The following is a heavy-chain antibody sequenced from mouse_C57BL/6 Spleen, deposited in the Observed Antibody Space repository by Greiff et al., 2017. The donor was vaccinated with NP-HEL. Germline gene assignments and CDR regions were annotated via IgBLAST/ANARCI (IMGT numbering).Heavy chain of an antibody. J-gene: IGHJ2*01. V-gene: IGHV1-82*01. D-gene: IGHD4-1*01. CDR3: ARKTGNFDY. Sequence: VQLQQSGPELVKPGASVKISCKASGYAFSSSWMNWVKQRPGKGLEWIGRIYPGDGDTNYIGKFKGKATLTADKSSSTAYMQLSSLTSEDSAVYFCARKTGNFDYWGQGTTLTVSS. CDR1: GYAFSSSW. CDR2: IYPGDGDT.